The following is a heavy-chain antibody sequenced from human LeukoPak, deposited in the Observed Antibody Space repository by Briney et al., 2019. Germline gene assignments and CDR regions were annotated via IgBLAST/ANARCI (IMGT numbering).Heavy chain of an antibody. D-gene: IGHD1-26*01. CDR2: MNPNSGNT. V-gene: IGHV1-8*03. CDR1: GGTFSSYA. CDR3: ARVFGSYYFYYYMDV. J-gene: IGHJ6*03. Sequence: GASVKVSCKASGGTFSSYAINWVRQATGQGLEWMGWMNPNSGNTGYAQKFQGRVTITRNTSISAAYMELSSLRSEDTAVYYCARVFGSYYFYYYMDVWGKGTTVTVSS.